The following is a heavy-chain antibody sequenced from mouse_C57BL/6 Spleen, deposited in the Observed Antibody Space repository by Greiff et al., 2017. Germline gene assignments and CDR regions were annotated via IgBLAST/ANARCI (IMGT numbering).Heavy chain of an antibody. CDR2: IYPRSGNT. CDR3: ARAEYDYDGVMSGAY. D-gene: IGHD2-4*01. Sequence: VQLQQPGAELARPGASVKLSCKASGYTFTSYGISWVKQRTGQGLEWIGEIYPRSGNTYYNEKFKGKATLTADKSSSTAYMELRSLTSEDSAVYFCARAEYDYDGVMSGAYWGQGTLVTVSA. J-gene: IGHJ3*01. CDR1: GYTFTSYG. V-gene: IGHV1-81*01.